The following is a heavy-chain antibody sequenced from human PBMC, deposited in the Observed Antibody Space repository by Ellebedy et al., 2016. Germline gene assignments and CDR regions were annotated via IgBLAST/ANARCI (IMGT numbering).Heavy chain of an antibody. CDR2: IYHSGST. V-gene: IGHV4-59*04. Sequence: SETLSLXCTVSGGSISSYYWSWIRQPPGKGLEWIGSIYHSGSTYYNPSLKSRVTISVDTSKNQFSLKLSSVTAADTAVYYCATTGPWAAMDLDYWGQGTLVTVSS. CDR3: ATTGPWAAMDLDY. J-gene: IGHJ4*02. D-gene: IGHD5-18*01. CDR1: GGSISSYY.